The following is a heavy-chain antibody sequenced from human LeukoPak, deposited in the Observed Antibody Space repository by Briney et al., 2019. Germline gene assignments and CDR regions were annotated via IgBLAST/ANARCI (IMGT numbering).Heavy chain of an antibody. V-gene: IGHV3-73*01. CDR3: TRRAKDDSSGYYST. CDR2: IRSKANSYAT. D-gene: IGHD3-22*01. Sequence: PGGSLRLSCAASGFTFSGSAMRWVRQASGKGLEWVGRIRSKANSYATAYAASVKGRFTISRDESKNTAYLQMNSLKTEDTAVYYCTRRAKDDSSGYYSTWGQGTLVTVSS. J-gene: IGHJ5*02. CDR1: GFTFSGSA.